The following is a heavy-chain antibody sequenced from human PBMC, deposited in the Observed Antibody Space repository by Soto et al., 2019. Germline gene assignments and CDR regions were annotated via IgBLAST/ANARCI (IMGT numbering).Heavy chain of an antibody. CDR1: GYTFTSYA. D-gene: IGHD3-10*01. Sequence: QVQLVQSGAEEKKPGASVKVSCKASGYTFTSYAMHWVRQAPGQRLEWMGWINAGNGNTKYSQKFQGRVTITRDTSASTAKMELSSLRSEDTAVYYCARGGPPIDYWGQGTLVTVSS. J-gene: IGHJ4*02. CDR3: ARGGPPIDY. CDR2: INAGNGNT. V-gene: IGHV1-3*05.